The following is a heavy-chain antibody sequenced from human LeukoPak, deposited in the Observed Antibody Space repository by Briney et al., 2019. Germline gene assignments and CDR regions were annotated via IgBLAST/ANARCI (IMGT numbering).Heavy chain of an antibody. Sequence: GRSLRLSCAVSGFSFGDYAMHWVRQAPGKGLEWVSGITWHSENIDYADSVKGRFTISRDNAKNSLYLQMNNLRAEDTALYFCVAVPETDFWIGFYLDYWGQGTLVTVSS. D-gene: IGHD3-3*01. CDR2: ITWHSENI. CDR3: VAVPETDFWIGFYLDY. CDR1: GFSFGDYA. J-gene: IGHJ4*02. V-gene: IGHV3-9*01.